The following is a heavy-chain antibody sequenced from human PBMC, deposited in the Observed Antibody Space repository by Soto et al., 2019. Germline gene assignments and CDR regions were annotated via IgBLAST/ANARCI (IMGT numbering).Heavy chain of an antibody. V-gene: IGHV4-4*02. J-gene: IGHJ4*02. CDR3: ARWAAEGYSGYDRGGY. CDR2: IYHSGST. CDR1: GGSISSSNW. Sequence: SETLSLTCAVSGGSISSSNWWSWVRQPPGKGLEWIGVIYHSGSTNYNPSLKSRVTISVDKSKNQFSLKLSSVTAADTAVYYCARWAAEGYSGYDRGGYWGQGTLVTVSS. D-gene: IGHD5-12*01.